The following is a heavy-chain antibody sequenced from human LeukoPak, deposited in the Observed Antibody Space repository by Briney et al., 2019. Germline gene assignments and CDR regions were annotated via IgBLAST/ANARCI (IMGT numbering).Heavy chain of an antibody. Sequence: GGSLRLSCAASGFTVSSNYMSWVRQAPGKGLEWVSVFYSGGGRYYADSVKGRFTISRDNSKNTLYLQMNSLRAEDTAVYYCARGTVTLSYYYMDVWGKGTTVTVSS. CDR3: ARGTVTLSYYYMDV. CDR2: FYSGGGR. D-gene: IGHD2-21*02. CDR1: GFTVSSNY. J-gene: IGHJ6*03. V-gene: IGHV3-53*01.